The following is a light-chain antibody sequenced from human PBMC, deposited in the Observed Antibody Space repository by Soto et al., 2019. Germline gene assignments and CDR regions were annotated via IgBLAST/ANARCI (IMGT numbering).Light chain of an antibody. Sequence: QSVLTQPPSASGTPGQRVTISCSGSSSNIGSNSVNWYQQFPGTAPKLLIYSNDQRPSGVPARFSGSKSGTSASLAISGLQSEDEADYYCAAWDDSLNGQEIFGGGTKLTVL. CDR2: SND. V-gene: IGLV1-44*01. J-gene: IGLJ2*01. CDR3: AAWDDSLNGQEI. CDR1: SSNIGSNS.